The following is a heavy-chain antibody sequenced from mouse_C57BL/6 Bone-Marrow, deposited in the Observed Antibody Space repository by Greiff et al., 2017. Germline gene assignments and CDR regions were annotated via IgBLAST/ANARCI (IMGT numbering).Heavy chain of an antibody. V-gene: IGHV1-80*01. D-gene: IGHD1-1*01. CDR1: GYAFSSYW. CDR3: ARSYYGSIPFAY. J-gene: IGHJ3*01. Sequence: QVQLQQSGAELVKPGASVKISCKASGYAFSSYWMNWVKQRPGKGLEWLGQIYPGDGDTNYNGMFKGKATLTADKSSSTADVQLSSRTPEDAAVYFCARSYYGSIPFAYWGQGTLVTVSA. CDR2: IYPGDGDT.